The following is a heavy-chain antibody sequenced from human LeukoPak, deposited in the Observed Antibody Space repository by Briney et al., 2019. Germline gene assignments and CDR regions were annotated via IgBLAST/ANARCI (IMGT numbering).Heavy chain of an antibody. J-gene: IGHJ5*02. CDR1: GYTFTSYA. CDR2: ISAYNGNT. Sequence: ASVKVSCKASGYTFTSYAMHWVRQAPGQRLEGMGWISAYNGNTNYAQKLQGRVTMTTDTSTSTAYMELRSLRSDDTAVYYCARGYSGGFYDWFDPWGQGALVTVSS. V-gene: IGHV1-18*01. D-gene: IGHD1-26*01. CDR3: ARGYSGGFYDWFDP.